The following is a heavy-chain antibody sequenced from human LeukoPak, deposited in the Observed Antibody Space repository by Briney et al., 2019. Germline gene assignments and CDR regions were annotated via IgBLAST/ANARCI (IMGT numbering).Heavy chain of an antibody. J-gene: IGHJ5*02. CDR1: GYTFTRYY. CDR3: ARLYDTAEFVP. V-gene: IGHV1-46*01. D-gene: IGHD5-18*01. CDR2: INPSGGST. Sequence: GASVKVSCKASGYTFTRYYMHWVRQSPGQGHERMGIINPSGGSTSYAQKFQGRVTMTRDMSTSTVYMELSSLRSEDTAVYYCARLYDTAEFVPWGQGTLVTVSS.